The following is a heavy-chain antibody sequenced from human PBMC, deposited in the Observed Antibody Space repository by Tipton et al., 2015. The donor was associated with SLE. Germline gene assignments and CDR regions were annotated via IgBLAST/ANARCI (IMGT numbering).Heavy chain of an antibody. CDR3: ARAFYYDFWSSYPYRPSPKTYYFDS. CDR1: GGSINNYY. V-gene: IGHV4-59*12. J-gene: IGHJ4*02. D-gene: IGHD3-3*01. CDR2: VFYSGST. Sequence: TLSLTCTVSGGSINNYYWSLIRQTPGKGLEWIGNVFYSGSTHYNPSLKSRVIMSVDTSKNEFSLKVSSVTAADTAVYYCARAFYYDFWSSYPYRPSPKTYYFDSWGPGILVTVSS.